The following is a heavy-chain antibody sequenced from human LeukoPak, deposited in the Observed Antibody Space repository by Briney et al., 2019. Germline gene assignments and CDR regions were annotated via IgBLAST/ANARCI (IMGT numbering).Heavy chain of an antibody. CDR2: INQDGSEK. D-gene: IGHD3-3*01. CDR1: GFTFSDYW. J-gene: IGHJ3*02. CDR3: ARERDFWSGREPYAFDI. Sequence: GSLRLSCAASGFTFSDYWMSWVRQAPGEGLEWVANINQDGSEKYYVDSVKGRFTISRDNAKNSLYLQMNSLRAEDTAVYYCARERDFWSGREPYAFDIWGQGTMVTVSS. V-gene: IGHV3-7*01.